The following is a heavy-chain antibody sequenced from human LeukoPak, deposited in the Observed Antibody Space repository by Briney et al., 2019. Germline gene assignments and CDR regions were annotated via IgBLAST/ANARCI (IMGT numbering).Heavy chain of an antibody. CDR1: EFTFSIYA. V-gene: IGHV3-23*01. CDR3: AKQIANWVVCFDY. Sequence: GGSLRLSCVASEFTFSIYAMSWVRQAPGKGLEWVSAISGSGVSTYYADSVRGRFTTSRDNSKNTLYVQMNSLRAEDTAVYYCAKQIANWVVCFDYWGPGFLDTVSS. CDR2: ISGSGVST. D-gene: IGHD1-26*01. J-gene: IGHJ4*02.